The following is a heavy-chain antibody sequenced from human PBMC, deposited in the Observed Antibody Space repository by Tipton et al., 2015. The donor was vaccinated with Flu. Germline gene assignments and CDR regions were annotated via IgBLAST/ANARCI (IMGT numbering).Heavy chain of an antibody. Sequence: SLRLSCAASGFTFSNYAMHWVRQAPGKGLEWVALITYDGSTKYYADSVKGRFTISRDSSKNTLYLQVNSLRAEDTAMYYCAREMRGYFVEYWGQGTLVTVSA. CDR2: ITYDGSTK. D-gene: IGHD3-22*01. CDR3: AREMRGYFVEY. J-gene: IGHJ4*02. V-gene: IGHV3-30-3*01. CDR1: GFTFSNYA.